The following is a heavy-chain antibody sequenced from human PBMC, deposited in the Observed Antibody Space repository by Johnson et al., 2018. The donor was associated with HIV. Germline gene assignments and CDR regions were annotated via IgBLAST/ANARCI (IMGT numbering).Heavy chain of an antibody. J-gene: IGHJ3*02. D-gene: IGHD2-21*02. CDR1: GFTFSSYA. Sequence: QMQLVESGGGVVQPGRSLRLSCAASGFTFSSYAMHWVRHAPCRVLEWVAFISYSGSDTYYVDSVKGRFTVSRDNSENTLFLQMNSLRDEDTAVYYCAGGPSAYCGGDCPGGAFDIGGQGTMVTAS. CDR3: AGGPSAYCGGDCPGGAFDI. V-gene: IGHV3-30*04. CDR2: ISYSGSDT.